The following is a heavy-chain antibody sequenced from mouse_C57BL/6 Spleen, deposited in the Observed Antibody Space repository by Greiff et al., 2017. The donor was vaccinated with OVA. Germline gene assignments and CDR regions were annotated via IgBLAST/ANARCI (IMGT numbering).Heavy chain of an antibody. CDR3: ARHPLHYGSSYVDY. Sequence: EVKLVESGGDLVKPGGSLKLSCAASGFTFSSYGMSWVRQTPDKRLEWVATISSGGSYTYYPDSVKGRFTISRDNAKNTLYLQMSSLKSEDTAMYYCARHPLHYGSSYVDYWGQGTTLTVSS. CDR2: ISSGGSYT. CDR1: GFTFSSYG. D-gene: IGHD1-1*01. V-gene: IGHV5-6*02. J-gene: IGHJ2*01.